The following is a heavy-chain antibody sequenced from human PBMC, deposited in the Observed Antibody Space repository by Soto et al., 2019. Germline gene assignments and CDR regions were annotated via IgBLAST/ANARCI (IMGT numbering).Heavy chain of an antibody. CDR2: IWYDESKK. Sequence: QVQLVESGGGVVQPGRSLRLSCAASGFTFSNYGMHWVRQAPGKGLEWVAVIWYDESKKYYADSVKGRFTISRDSSKNTLYLQMNSLRGEDTAVYYCARGGGLSEGGYWGQGTLVTVSS. CDR3: ARGGGLSEGGY. J-gene: IGHJ4*02. CDR1: GFTFSNYG. V-gene: IGHV3-33*01. D-gene: IGHD3-16*02.